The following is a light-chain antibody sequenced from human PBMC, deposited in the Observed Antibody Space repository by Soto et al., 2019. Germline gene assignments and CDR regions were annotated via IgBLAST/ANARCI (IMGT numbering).Light chain of an antibody. CDR1: QSVSNN. CDR3: QQHTRRPPT. V-gene: IGKV3-15*01. J-gene: IGKJ4*01. CDR2: GAS. Sequence: KGLAQSRVTLALSPRETANLYYRASQSVSNNYLAWYQPKPGQAPSLLIYGASTRATGTPARFSGSGSGTEFTLTSTSLQCEHFAPYYSQQHTRRPPTYGVGTKVDIK.